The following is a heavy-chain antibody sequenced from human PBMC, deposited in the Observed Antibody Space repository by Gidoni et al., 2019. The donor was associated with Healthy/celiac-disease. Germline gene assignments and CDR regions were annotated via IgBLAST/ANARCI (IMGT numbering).Heavy chain of an antibody. J-gene: IGHJ4*02. D-gene: IGHD1-7*01. Sequence: QVQLVESGGGLVKPGGSLRLSCAASGFPFSAYYMSWIRQAPGKGLEWVSYISSSSSYTNYADSVKGRFTISRDNAKNSLYLQMNSLRAEDTAVYYCATHGAGTWGYYFDYWGQGTLVTVSS. CDR1: GFPFSAYY. CDR2: ISSSSSYT. V-gene: IGHV3-11*06. CDR3: ATHGAGTWGYYFDY.